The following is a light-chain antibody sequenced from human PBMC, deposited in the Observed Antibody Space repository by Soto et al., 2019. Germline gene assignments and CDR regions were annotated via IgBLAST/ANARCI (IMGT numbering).Light chain of an antibody. Sequence: EIVLTQSPATLSLSPGERATLSCRASQSVSKYLACYQQKPCQAPRLLIYDASNRATVIPARFSGSGSGTDFTLTISSLEPADFAVYYCQQRTNWPLTFGGGTKVEIK. CDR3: QQRTNWPLT. V-gene: IGKV3-11*01. CDR2: DAS. CDR1: QSVSKY. J-gene: IGKJ4*01.